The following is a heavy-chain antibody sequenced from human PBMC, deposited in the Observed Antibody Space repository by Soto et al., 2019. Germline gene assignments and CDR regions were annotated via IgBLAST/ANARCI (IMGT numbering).Heavy chain of an antibody. CDR1: GFIFSSYY. CDR2: ISGGSAYI. V-gene: IGHV3-21*01. J-gene: IGHJ6*02. Sequence: VGSLRLSCVGPGFIFSSYYMNWVRQAPGKGLEWVSSISGGSAYIYYADSVKGRFTISRDNAKNSLYLEMNSLRVEDTAVYYCVRVWRLVGRYGMDVWGQGTTVTVSS. D-gene: IGHD6-25*01. CDR3: VRVWRLVGRYGMDV.